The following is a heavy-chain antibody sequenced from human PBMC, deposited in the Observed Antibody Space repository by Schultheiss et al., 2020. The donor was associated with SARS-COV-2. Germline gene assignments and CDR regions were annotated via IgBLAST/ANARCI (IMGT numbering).Heavy chain of an antibody. J-gene: IGHJ3*02. CDR1: GGSISSYY. CDR2: IYYSGST. CDR3: ARYCSSTSCYAQLHAFDI. Sequence: SETLSLTCTVSGGSISSYYWSWIRQPPGKGLEWIGYIYYSGSTYYNPSLKSRVTISVDTSKNQFSLKLSSVTAADTAVYYCARYCSSTSCYAQLHAFDIWGQGTMVTVSS. D-gene: IGHD2-2*01. V-gene: IGHV4-59*08.